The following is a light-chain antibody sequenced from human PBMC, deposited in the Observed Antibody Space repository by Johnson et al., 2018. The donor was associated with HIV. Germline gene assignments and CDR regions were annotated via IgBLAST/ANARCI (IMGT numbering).Light chain of an antibody. Sequence: QSVLTQPPSVSVAPGQKVTISCSGSNSNIGNNYVSWYQHLPGTGPKLLIYENNKRPSGIPDRFSGSKSGTAATLGITGLQTGDEAAYYCGTWNSSLSAHNYVFGTGTEVTVL. CDR1: NSNIGNNY. CDR3: GTWNSSLSAHNYV. CDR2: ENN. J-gene: IGLJ1*01. V-gene: IGLV1-51*02.